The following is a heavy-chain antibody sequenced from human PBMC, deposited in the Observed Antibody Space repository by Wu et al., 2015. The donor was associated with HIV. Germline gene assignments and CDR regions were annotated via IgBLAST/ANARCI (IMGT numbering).Heavy chain of an antibody. V-gene: IGHV4-34*01. D-gene: IGHD3-10*01. CDR1: GGSFSGYY. CDR3: ARIHMVRGATSWYYYGMDV. J-gene: IGHJ6*02. CDR2: INHSGST. Sequence: QVQLQQWGAGLLKPSETLSLTCAVYGGSFSGYYWSWIRQPPGKGLEWIGEINHSGSTNYNPSLKSRVTISVDTSKNQFSLKLSSVTAADTAVYYCARIHMVRGATSWYYYGMDVWGQGTTVTVSS.